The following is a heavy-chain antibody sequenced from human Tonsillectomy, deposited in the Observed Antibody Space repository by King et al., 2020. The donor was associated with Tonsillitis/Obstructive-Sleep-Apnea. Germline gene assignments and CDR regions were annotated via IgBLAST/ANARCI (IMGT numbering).Heavy chain of an antibody. CDR2: IKGDWSET. V-gene: IGHV3-74*01. CDR1: ECTFNTYW. J-gene: IGHJ4*02. D-gene: IGHD1-26*01. CDR3: AKGGSYYSVPLDY. Sequence: VQLVESGGGLVQAGGSLRLSCAASECTFNTYWMHWVRQPPGEGLVWVSRIKGDWSETTYADSVKGRFTISRDNAKNTLYLQINSLTAEDTAVYYCAKGGSYYSVPLDYWGQGTLVTVSS.